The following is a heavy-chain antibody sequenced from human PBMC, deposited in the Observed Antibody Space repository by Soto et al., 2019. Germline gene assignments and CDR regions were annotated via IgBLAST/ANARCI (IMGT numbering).Heavy chain of an antibody. CDR2: IYYSGST. Sequence: PSETLSLTCTVSGGSISSSSYYWGWIRQPPGKGLEWIGSIYYSGSTYYNPSLKSRVTISVDTSKNQFSLKLSSVTAADTAVYYCARHRTTETTFWYFDLWGRGTLVTVSS. D-gene: IGHD4-17*01. J-gene: IGHJ2*01. CDR1: GGSISSSSYY. CDR3: ARHRTTETTFWYFDL. V-gene: IGHV4-39*01.